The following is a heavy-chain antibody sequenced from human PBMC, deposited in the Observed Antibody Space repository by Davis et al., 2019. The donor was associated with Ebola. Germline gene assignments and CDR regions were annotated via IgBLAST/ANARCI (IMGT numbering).Heavy chain of an antibody. D-gene: IGHD3-16*01. J-gene: IGHJ4*02. Sequence: GESLKISCEASGFPFGNYWMHWVRQAPGKGLVWVSRINSVGTTTNYADSVKGRFTVSRDNSKNTLYLEMNGLRGDDTAVYFCGRDTRGIDSWGQGTLVTVSS. V-gene: IGHV3-74*01. CDR1: GFPFGNYW. CDR3: GRDTRGIDS. CDR2: INSVGTTT.